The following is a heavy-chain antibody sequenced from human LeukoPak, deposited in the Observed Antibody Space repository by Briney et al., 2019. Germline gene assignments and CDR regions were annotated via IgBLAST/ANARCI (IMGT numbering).Heavy chain of an antibody. CDR3: ARTSVGCPFDY. CDR2: ISSSGSTM. Sequence: PGGSLRLSCAASGFTFSSYEMNWVRQAPGKGLEWLSYISSSGSTMYYPDSVKGRFTISRDNAKNSLYLQMNNPRAEDTAVYYCARTSVGCPFDYWGRGTLVTVSS. V-gene: IGHV3-48*03. D-gene: IGHD2-15*01. CDR1: GFTFSSYE. J-gene: IGHJ4*02.